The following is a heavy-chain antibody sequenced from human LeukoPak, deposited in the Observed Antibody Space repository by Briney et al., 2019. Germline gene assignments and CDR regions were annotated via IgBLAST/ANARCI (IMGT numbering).Heavy chain of an antibody. Sequence: SETLSLTCTVSGGSISSYYWSWIRQPPGKGLEWIGYIYYSGSTNYNPSLKSRVTISVDTSKNQFSLKLSSVTAADTAVYYCAREADYYGSGSTQGTVDYWGQGTLVTVSS. D-gene: IGHD3-10*01. CDR3: AREADYYGSGSTQGTVDY. V-gene: IGHV4-59*12. J-gene: IGHJ4*02. CDR2: IYYSGST. CDR1: GGSISSYY.